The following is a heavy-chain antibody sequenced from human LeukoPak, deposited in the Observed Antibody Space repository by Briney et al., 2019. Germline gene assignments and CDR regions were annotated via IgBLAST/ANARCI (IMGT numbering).Heavy chain of an antibody. CDR2: ISGRDGNT. CDR3: AKDRIVMSGFFDY. V-gene: IGHV3-23*01. Sequence: GGSLRLSCAASGFTFSSYAMSWVRQAPGKGLEWVSGISGRDGNTYYADSVKGRFTISRDNSKNTLYLQIISLRVEDTAIYYCAKDRIVMSGFFDYWGQGTLVTVSS. D-gene: IGHD6-19*01. CDR1: GFTFSSYA. J-gene: IGHJ4*02.